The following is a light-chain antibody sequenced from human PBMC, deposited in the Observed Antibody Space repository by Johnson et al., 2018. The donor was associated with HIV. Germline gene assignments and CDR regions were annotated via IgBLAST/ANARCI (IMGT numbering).Light chain of an antibody. CDR3: GTWDSSLSTGV. Sequence: SVLTQPPSVSAAPGQKVTISCSGSSSNIGNNYVSWYQQLPGTAPKLLIYENNKRPSGIPDRFSGSKSGTSATLGITGLQTGDAADYFCGTWDSSLSTGVFGPGTEVTV. CDR1: SSNIGNNY. J-gene: IGLJ1*01. CDR2: ENN. V-gene: IGLV1-51*02.